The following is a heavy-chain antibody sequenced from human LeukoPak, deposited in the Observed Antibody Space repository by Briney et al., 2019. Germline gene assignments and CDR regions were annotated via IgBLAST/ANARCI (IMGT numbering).Heavy chain of an antibody. V-gene: IGHV4-31*03. CDR1: GGSISSGGYY. Sequence: PSETLSLTCTVSGGSISSGGYYWSWIRQHPGKGLEWIGYIYYSGSTYYNPSLKSRVTISVDTSTNQFSLKLSSVTAADTAVYYCASYDSSGYYYGLDYWGQGTLVTVSS. CDR3: ASYDSSGYYYGLDY. J-gene: IGHJ4*02. D-gene: IGHD3-22*01. CDR2: IYYSGST.